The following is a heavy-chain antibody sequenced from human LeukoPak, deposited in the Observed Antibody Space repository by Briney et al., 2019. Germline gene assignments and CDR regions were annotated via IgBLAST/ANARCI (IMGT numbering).Heavy chain of an antibody. D-gene: IGHD6-19*01. CDR3: TREDGSGSSDY. J-gene: IGHJ4*02. CDR1: GFTFGDYP. Sequence: GGSLRLSCIASGFTFGDYPMSWVRQAPGKGLEWVGFIRSKAHTGAPELAASPRGRFIISRDDSKSVAYLQMNSLDTEDTAVYYCTREDGSGSSDYWGQGTLVTVSS. V-gene: IGHV3-49*04. CDR2: IRSKAHTGAP.